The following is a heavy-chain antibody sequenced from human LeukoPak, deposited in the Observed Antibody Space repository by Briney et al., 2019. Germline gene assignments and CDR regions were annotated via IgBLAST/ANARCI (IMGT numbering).Heavy chain of an antibody. CDR3: ARIRGKRYSSGLRYFDL. J-gene: IGHJ2*01. Sequence: SETLSLTCAVYGGPFSGYYWSWIRQPPGRGLEWIGEINHSGSTNYNPSLKSRVTISVDTSKNQFSLKLSSVTAADTAVYYCARIRGKRYSSGLRYFDLWGRGTLVTVSS. CDR1: GGPFSGYY. CDR2: INHSGST. D-gene: IGHD6-19*01. V-gene: IGHV4-34*01.